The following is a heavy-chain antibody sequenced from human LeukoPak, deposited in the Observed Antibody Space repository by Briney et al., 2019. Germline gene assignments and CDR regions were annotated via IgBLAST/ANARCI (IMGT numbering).Heavy chain of an antibody. J-gene: IGHJ4*02. V-gene: IGHV3-7*01. CDR2: INQDESQI. Sequence: PGGSLRLSCAASGFTFNKYWVSWGRQAPGKGREWVANINQDESQIYYMESVEGRVNITREKAKNSLHLQMNRVRGEDTSIYYCARGYYYSGTYYLSFFDYWGQGTLVTVSS. CDR1: GFTFNKYW. D-gene: IGHD3-10*01. CDR3: ARGYYYSGTYYLSFFDY.